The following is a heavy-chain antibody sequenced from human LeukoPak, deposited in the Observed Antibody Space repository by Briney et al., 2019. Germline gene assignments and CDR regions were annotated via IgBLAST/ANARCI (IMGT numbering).Heavy chain of an antibody. J-gene: IGHJ4*02. Sequence: GGSLRLSCAASGFSFSSTWMTWVRQTPGKGLELVANINIDGSQRYHADSVEGRFTISRDNVKNTLYLQMSSLRVEDTAVYYCARDPGWGALDYWGQGALVIVSS. CDR3: ARDPGWGALDY. V-gene: IGHV3-7*03. D-gene: IGHD3-16*01. CDR1: GFSFSSTW. CDR2: INIDGSQR.